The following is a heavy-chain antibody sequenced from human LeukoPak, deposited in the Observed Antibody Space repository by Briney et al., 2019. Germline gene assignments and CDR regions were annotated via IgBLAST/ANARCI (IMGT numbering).Heavy chain of an antibody. D-gene: IGHD1-1*01. V-gene: IGHV3-49*03. Sequence: GGSLRLSCTASGFTFGDYAMSWFRQAPGKGLEWVGFIRSKAYGETADYAASVKGRFTISRDDSKAIAYLQMNSLKTEDTAVYHCTRDRGAYNLYDYWGQGTLVTVSS. CDR2: IRSKAYGETA. CDR1: GFTFGDYA. J-gene: IGHJ4*02. CDR3: TRDRGAYNLYDY.